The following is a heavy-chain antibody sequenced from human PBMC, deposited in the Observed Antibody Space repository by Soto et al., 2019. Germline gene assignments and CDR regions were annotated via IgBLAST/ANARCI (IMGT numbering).Heavy chain of an antibody. CDR2: IIPILGIA. CDR3: AIVVVAATPDLSYYYYGMDV. CDR1: GGTFSSYT. Sequence: SVKVSCKASGGTFSSYTISWVRQAPGQGLEWMGRIIPILGIANYAQKFQGRVTITADKSTSTAFMELSSLRSEDTAVYYCAIVVVAATPDLSYYYYGMDVWGQGTTVTVS. J-gene: IGHJ6*02. V-gene: IGHV1-69*02. D-gene: IGHD2-15*01.